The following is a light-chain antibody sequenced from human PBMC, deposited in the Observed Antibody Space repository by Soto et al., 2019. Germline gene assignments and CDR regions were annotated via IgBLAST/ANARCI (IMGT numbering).Light chain of an antibody. CDR2: GAS. CDR3: QQYKNWPPIT. Sequence: DIVMTQSPDILSVSPGERATLSCRASQSVTSNLAWYQKKPGQGPRLLIYGASTRATDTPPRFTGSGSGTEFTLTISSLQSEDFALYYCQQYKNWPPITFGQGTRLEIK. V-gene: IGKV3-15*01. J-gene: IGKJ5*01. CDR1: QSVTSN.